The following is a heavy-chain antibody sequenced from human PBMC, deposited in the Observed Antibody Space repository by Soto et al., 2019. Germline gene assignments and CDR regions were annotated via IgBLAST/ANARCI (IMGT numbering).Heavy chain of an antibody. V-gene: IGHV4-30-4*01. CDR3: DRDIEGLHDDNSGPYPRPG. Sequence: PSETLSLTCTVSGGSISSDDYYWSWIRQAPGRGLEWIGYIHSSGSIYYNPSLKSRATMSIATPRNQFSLKVSSVTVADTAVDYCDRDIEGLHDDNSGPYPRPGWGQGTLVTVS. CDR1: GGSISSDDYY. CDR2: IHSSGSI. J-gene: IGHJ1*01. D-gene: IGHD3-22*01.